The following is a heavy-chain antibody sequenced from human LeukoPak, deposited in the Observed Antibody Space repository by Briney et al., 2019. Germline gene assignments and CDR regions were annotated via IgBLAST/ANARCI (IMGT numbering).Heavy chain of an antibody. Sequence: SETLSLTCAVSGASISSGDWWSWVRQPPGKGLEWIGEIYHSGFTNYNPSLKTRAIMSVDKSKNQFSLKLTSVTGADTAVYYCARVAGYSSPFAYWGQGTLVTVSS. CDR3: ARVAGYSSPFAY. J-gene: IGHJ4*02. CDR2: IYHSGFT. D-gene: IGHD6-13*01. CDR1: GASISSGDW. V-gene: IGHV4-4*02.